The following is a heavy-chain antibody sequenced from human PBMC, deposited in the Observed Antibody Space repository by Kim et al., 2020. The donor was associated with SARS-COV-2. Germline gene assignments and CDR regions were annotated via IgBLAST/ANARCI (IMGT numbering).Heavy chain of an antibody. J-gene: IGHJ4*02. D-gene: IGHD3-3*01. CDR2: ISGSGGRT. CDR1: GFTFSSYA. CDR3: AKGVSITIFGVVIISGVPGYYLDY. Sequence: GGSLRLSCAASGFTFSSYAMSWVRQAPGKGLEWVSAISGSGGRTYYADSVKGRFTISRDNSKNTLYLQMNSLRAEDTAVYYCAKGVSITIFGVVIISGVPGYYLDYWGQGTLVTVSS. V-gene: IGHV3-23*01.